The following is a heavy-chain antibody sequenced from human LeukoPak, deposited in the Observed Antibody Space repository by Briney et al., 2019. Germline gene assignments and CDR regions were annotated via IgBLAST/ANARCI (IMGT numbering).Heavy chain of an antibody. D-gene: IGHD3-22*01. CDR3: ARDGHRRYYYDSSDYRFDY. CDR2: ISGYNGNT. J-gene: IGHJ4*02. V-gene: IGHV1-18*01. CDR1: GYTFTSYG. Sequence: GASVKVSCKASGYTFTSYGISWVRQAPGQGLEWMGWISGYNGNTHYAQKVQGRVTMTTDTSTSTAYMELRSLRSDDTAMYYCARDGHRRYYYDSSDYRFDYWGQGTLVTVSS.